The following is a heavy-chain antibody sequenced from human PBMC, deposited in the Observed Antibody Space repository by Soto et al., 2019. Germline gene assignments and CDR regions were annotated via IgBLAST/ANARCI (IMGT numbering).Heavy chain of an antibody. D-gene: IGHD6-6*01. CDR3: ASPGGYSSSSNYYYGMDV. J-gene: IGHJ6*02. V-gene: IGHV1-69*12. CDR2: IIPIFGTA. CDR1: GGTFSSYA. Sequence: QVQLVQSGAEVKKPGSSVKVSCKASGGTFSSYAISWVRQAPGQGLEWMGGIIPIFGTANYAQKFQGRVTXXAXQSTRTAYMELSSLRCEDTAVYYCASPGGYSSSSNYYYGMDVWGQGTTVTVSS.